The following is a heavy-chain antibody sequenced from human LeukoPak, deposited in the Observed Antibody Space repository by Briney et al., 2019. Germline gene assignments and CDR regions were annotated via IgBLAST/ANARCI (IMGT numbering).Heavy chain of an antibody. Sequence: PSETLSLTCAVYGGSFSGYYWSWIRQPPGKGLEWIGEINHSGSTNYNPSLKSRVTISVDTSKNQFSLKLSSVTAADTAVYYCARRITMIVEVSPNDAFDIWGQGTMVTVSS. CDR1: GGSFSGYY. V-gene: IGHV4-34*01. CDR2: INHSGST. D-gene: IGHD3-22*01. J-gene: IGHJ3*02. CDR3: ARRITMIVEVSPNDAFDI.